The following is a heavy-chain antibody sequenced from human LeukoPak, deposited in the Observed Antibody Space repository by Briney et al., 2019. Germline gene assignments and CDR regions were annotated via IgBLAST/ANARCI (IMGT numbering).Heavy chain of an antibody. CDR3: ARDSSAIAASGLLPFDP. D-gene: IGHD6-13*01. Sequence: SQTLSLTCAISGDSVSSKSAAWNWLRQSPSRGLEWLGRIYYRSTWYTDYAVSVKSRITINPDTSKNQFSLQLNSVTPEDTAVHYCARDSSAIAASGLLPFDPWGQGTLVTVSS. CDR2: IYYRSTWYT. J-gene: IGHJ5*02. V-gene: IGHV6-1*01. CDR1: GDSVSSKSAA.